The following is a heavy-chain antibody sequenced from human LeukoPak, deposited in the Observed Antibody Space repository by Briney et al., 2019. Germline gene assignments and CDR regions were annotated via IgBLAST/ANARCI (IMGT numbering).Heavy chain of an antibody. CDR1: GFTFSIFW. V-gene: IGHV3-33*08. Sequence: GGSLRLSCAASGFTFSIFWMHWVRQAPGKGLEWVGLIKYDASDEYYADSVKSRFTISRDDSRNTLYLQMTSLRAEDTAVYYCARGQSVGWEIGVCDFWGQGSLVTVAS. D-gene: IGHD1-26*01. J-gene: IGHJ4*02. CDR3: ARGQSVGWEIGVCDF. CDR2: IKYDASDE.